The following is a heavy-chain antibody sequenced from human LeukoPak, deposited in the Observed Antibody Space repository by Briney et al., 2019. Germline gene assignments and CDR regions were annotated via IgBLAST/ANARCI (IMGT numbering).Heavy chain of an antibody. D-gene: IGHD5-12*01. CDR3: AREGGGSDPQYYFDY. Sequence: PGGSLRLSCAASGFTFSSYWMHWVRQAPGKGLVWVSRINSDGSTTSYADSVKGRFTISRDNAKNTLYLQMNSLRAEDTAVYYCAREGGGSDPQYYFDYWGQGTLVTVSS. CDR1: GFTFSSYW. V-gene: IGHV3-74*01. CDR2: INSDGSTT. J-gene: IGHJ4*02.